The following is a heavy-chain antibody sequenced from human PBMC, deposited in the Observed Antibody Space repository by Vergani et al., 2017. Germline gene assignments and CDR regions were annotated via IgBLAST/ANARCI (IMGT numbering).Heavy chain of an antibody. J-gene: IGHJ6*02. Sequence: QVQLQESGPGLVKPSETLSLTCTVSGGSISSYYWSWIRQPPGKGLEWIGYIYYSGNTNYNPSLKSRVTISVDTSKNQFSLKLSSVTAADTAVYYCARHARNLPNSSGWYWGEYYYYYYGMDVWGQGTTVTVSS. D-gene: IGHD6-19*01. V-gene: IGHV4-59*08. CDR1: GGSISSYY. CDR2: IYYSGNT. CDR3: ARHARNLPNSSGWYWGEYYYYYYGMDV.